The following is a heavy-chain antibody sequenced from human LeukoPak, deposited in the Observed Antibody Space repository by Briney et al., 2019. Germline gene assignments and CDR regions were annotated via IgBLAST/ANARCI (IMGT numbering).Heavy chain of an antibody. CDR1: GDSISDYF. Sequence: SETLSLTCTVSGDSISDYFWSWMRQPARTGRELIGRIYTNGITNYNPSLKSRVTTSVDTSKNQLSLRLSSVTAADTAVYYCARGVMTAIFAFDIWGQGTMVTVSS. V-gene: IGHV4-4*07. CDR3: ARGVMTAIFAFDI. D-gene: IGHD2-21*02. J-gene: IGHJ3*02. CDR2: IYTNGIT.